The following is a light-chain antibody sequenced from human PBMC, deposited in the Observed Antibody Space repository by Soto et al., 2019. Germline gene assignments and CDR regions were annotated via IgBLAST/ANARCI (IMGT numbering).Light chain of an antibody. J-gene: IGKJ3*01. CDR3: QQSYSTPL. CDR1: QSISSY. Sequence: DIQMTQSPSSLSASVGDRVTITCRSSQSISSYLNWYQQKPGKAPKLLIYAASSLQSGVPSRFSGSGSGTDFTLTISSLQPEDFATYYCQQSYSTPLIGHGTKVDIK. V-gene: IGKV1-39*01. CDR2: AAS.